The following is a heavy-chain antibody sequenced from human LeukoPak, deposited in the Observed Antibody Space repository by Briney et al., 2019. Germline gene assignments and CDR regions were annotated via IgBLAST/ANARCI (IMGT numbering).Heavy chain of an antibody. CDR2: ISSTGNNI. V-gene: IGHV3-21*01. Sequence: GGSLRLSCAASGFTFTIYTMNWVRQAPGMGLEWVSSISSTGNNIYYADSVKGRFTISRDNAKVSLYLEMNGLRAEDTAVYYCARGLRRGDYWGQGTLVTVSS. J-gene: IGHJ4*02. CDR3: ARGLRRGDY. CDR1: GFTFTIYT. D-gene: IGHD4-17*01.